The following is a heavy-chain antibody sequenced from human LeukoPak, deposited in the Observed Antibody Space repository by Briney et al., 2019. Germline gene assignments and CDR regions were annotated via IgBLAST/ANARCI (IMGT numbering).Heavy chain of an antibody. V-gene: IGHV1-69*06. D-gene: IGHD3-9*01. Sequence: ASVKVSCKASGGTFISYAISWVRQAPGQGLEWMGGIIPIFGTANYAQKFQGRVTITADKSTSTAYVELSSLRSEDTAVYYCARGQDYDILTGYSVAYYYYGMDVWGKGTTVTVSS. CDR2: IIPIFGTA. CDR1: GGTFISYA. CDR3: ARGQDYDILTGYSVAYYYYGMDV. J-gene: IGHJ6*04.